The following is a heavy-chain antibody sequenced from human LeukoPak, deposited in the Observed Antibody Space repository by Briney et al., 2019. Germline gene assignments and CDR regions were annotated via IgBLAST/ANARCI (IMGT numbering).Heavy chain of an antibody. CDR2: ISSSGSTI. Sequence: GGSLRLSCAASGFTFSDYYMSWIRQAPGKGLEWVSYISSSGSTIYYADSVKGRFTISRDNAKNSLYLQMNSLRAEDTAVYYCARDVGSTSYPYYYYGMDVWDQGTTVTVSS. V-gene: IGHV3-11*01. J-gene: IGHJ6*02. D-gene: IGHD2-2*01. CDR1: GFTFSDYY. CDR3: ARDVGSTSYPYYYYGMDV.